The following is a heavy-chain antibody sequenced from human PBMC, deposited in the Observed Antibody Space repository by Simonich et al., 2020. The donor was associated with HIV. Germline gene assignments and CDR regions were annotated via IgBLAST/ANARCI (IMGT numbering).Heavy chain of an antibody. CDR1: GYSFTSYW. Sequence: EMQLVQSGAEVKKPGESLKISCKGSGYSFTSYWIGWVRQMPGKGLEWRGISHPGDSYTRYSPYFQGQVTISADKSISTAYLQWSSLKASDTAMYYCVSRAEDILTGSGGGGYFDYWGQGTLVTVSS. D-gene: IGHD3-9*01. V-gene: IGHV5-51*03. J-gene: IGHJ4*02. CDR2: SHPGDSYT. CDR3: VSRAEDILTGSGGGGYFDY.